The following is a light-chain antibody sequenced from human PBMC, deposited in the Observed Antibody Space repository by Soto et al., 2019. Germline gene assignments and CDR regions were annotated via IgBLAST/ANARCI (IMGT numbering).Light chain of an antibody. J-gene: IGLJ2*01. CDR2: DVT. CDR3: SSCTSSNTHVV. Sequence: QSALTQPASVSGSPGQSITISCTGTSSDIGVCNYVSWYQQHPGRAPKLIIYDVTNRPSGVSNRFSGSKSANTASLTISGLQTEDEADYYFSSCTSSNTHVVFGGGTKVTVL. V-gene: IGLV2-14*01. CDR1: SSDIGVCNY.